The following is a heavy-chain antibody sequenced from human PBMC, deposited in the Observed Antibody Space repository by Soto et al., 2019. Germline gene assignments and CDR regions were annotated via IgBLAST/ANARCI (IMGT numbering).Heavy chain of an antibody. CDR1: GGSISSGGYF. CDR3: ARDLRLRSYSYGYYLAYYYYGMDV. V-gene: IGHV4-30-4*08. Sequence: SETLSLTCTVSGGSISSGGYFWSWIRQPPGKGLEWIGYIYYSGSTYYNPSLKSRVTISVDTSKNQFSLKLSSVTAADTAVYYCARDLRLRSYSYGYYLAYYYYGMDVWGQGTTVTVSS. J-gene: IGHJ6*02. D-gene: IGHD5-18*01. CDR2: IYYSGST.